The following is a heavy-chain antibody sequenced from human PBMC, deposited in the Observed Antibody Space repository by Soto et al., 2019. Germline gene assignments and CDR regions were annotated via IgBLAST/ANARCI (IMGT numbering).Heavy chain of an antibody. Sequence: VQLVQSGAELKKSGASVKVSCQTSGYSFTTYGTAWVRRAPGQGLEWFGWISAYSGHTNYAQDFQGRVTMTTDTSTSTAYMELRSLRSDDTAVYYCARGRGSSSWYEISHYFDSWGQGTPVTVSS. D-gene: IGHD6-13*01. CDR3: ARGRGSSSWYEISHYFDS. CDR2: ISAYSGHT. CDR1: GYSFTTYG. J-gene: IGHJ4*02. V-gene: IGHV1-18*01.